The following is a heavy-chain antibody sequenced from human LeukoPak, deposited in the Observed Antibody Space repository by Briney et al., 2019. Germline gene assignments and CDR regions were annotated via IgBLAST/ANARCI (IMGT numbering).Heavy chain of an antibody. J-gene: IGHJ3*02. CDR3: ARGFTIFGVVIGTDAFDI. CDR2: INPNSGGT. Sequence: ASVKVSCKASGYTFTGYYMHWVRQAPGQGLEWMGWINPNSGGTNYAQKFQGRVTMTRDTSISTAYMELSRLRSDDTAVYYCARGFTIFGVVIGTDAFDIWGQGTMVTVSS. D-gene: IGHD3-3*01. CDR1: GYTFTGYY. V-gene: IGHV1-2*02.